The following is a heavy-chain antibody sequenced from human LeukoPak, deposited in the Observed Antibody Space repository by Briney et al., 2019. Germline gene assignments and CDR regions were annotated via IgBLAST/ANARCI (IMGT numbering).Heavy chain of an antibody. CDR3: ASWSGSSVLDY. V-gene: IGHV3-21*01. J-gene: IGHJ4*02. CDR1: GFTFSTSN. D-gene: IGHD3-3*01. Sequence: GGSLRLSCAASGFTFSTSNMNWVRQTPEKGLEWVSTITPGGSNMHYHDSVKGRFTISRDNAKNLLFLQMNSLRAEDTAVYYCASWSGSSVLDYWGQGTLVTVSS. CDR2: ITPGGSNM.